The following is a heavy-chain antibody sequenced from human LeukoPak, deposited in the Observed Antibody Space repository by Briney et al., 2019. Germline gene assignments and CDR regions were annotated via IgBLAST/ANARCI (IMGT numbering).Heavy chain of an antibody. V-gene: IGHV3-23*01. CDR3: ARSIGGVNNFDY. CDR1: GFTFSSYA. Sequence: PGGSLRLSCAASGFTFSSYAMTWVRQAPGKGLEWVSLISDGGGTTYYADSVKGQFTISRDNSKNTLFLQMNSLRGEDTAVYYCARSIGGVNNFDYWGQGTLVTVSS. CDR2: ISDGGGTT. D-gene: IGHD3-16*01. J-gene: IGHJ4*02.